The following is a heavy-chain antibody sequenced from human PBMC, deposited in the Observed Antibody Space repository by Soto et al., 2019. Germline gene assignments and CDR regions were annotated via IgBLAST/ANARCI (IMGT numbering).Heavy chain of an antibody. V-gene: IGHV3-9*01. Sequence: GGSLRLSCAASGFTFDDYAMHWVRQAPGKGLEWVSGISWNSGSIGYADSVKGRFTISRDNAKNSLYLQMNSLRAEDTALYYCAKGLLGYDSSGYYFDYWGQGTLVTVSS. CDR2: ISWNSGSI. CDR1: GFTFDDYA. J-gene: IGHJ4*02. D-gene: IGHD3-22*01. CDR3: AKGLLGYDSSGYYFDY.